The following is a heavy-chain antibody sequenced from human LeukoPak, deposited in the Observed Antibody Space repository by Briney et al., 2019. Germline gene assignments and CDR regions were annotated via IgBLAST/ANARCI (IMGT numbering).Heavy chain of an antibody. CDR1: GYTFTSYY. Sequence: ASVKVSCKASGYTFTSYYMHWVRQAPGQGLEGMGIVNPSGGSTIYAQKFQGRVTMTRDTSTSTVYMELSSLRSEDPAVYYCAILPLYYDSSGFDYWGQGTLVTVSS. D-gene: IGHD3-22*01. V-gene: IGHV1-46*01. CDR2: VNPSGGST. J-gene: IGHJ4*02. CDR3: AILPLYYDSSGFDY.